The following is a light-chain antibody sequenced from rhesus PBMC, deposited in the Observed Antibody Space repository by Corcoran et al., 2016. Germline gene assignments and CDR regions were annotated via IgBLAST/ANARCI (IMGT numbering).Light chain of an antibody. CDR3: AQAIAIPLT. J-gene: IGKJ4*01. CDR1: QSLLHSNGNTY. Sequence: DIVMTQTPLSLPITPGEPASISCRSSQSLLHSNGNTYLHWYLQRPGQSPQLLIYDASNRASGVPDRFSGRGSGTDFTLKISKGEAEDVGVYYCAQAIAIPLTFGGGTKVEIK. V-gene: IGKV2-72*01. CDR2: DAS.